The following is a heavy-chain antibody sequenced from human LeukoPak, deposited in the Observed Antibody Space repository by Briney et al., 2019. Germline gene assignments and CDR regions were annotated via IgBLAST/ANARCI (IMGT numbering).Heavy chain of an antibody. J-gene: IGHJ5*02. Sequence: ASVKVSCKASGYTFTSYDINWVRQATGQGLEWMGWMNPNSGNTGYAQKFQGRVTMTRNTSISTAYMELSSLRSEDTAVYYCARGIPAAPTRGGVFAPGAQEPLVTVSS. CDR3: ARGIPAAPTRGGVFAP. CDR2: MNPNSGNT. V-gene: IGHV1-8*01. CDR1: GYTFTSYD. D-gene: IGHD6-13*01.